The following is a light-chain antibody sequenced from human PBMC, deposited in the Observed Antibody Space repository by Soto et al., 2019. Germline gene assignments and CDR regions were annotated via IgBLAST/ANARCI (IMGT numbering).Light chain of an antibody. J-gene: IGKJ5*01. CDR3: QQLNTYPIT. CDR1: QGISSY. CDR2: GAS. V-gene: IGKV1-9*01. Sequence: IQLTQSPSSLSASVGDRVTITCRASQGISSYLAWYQQKPGKAPKLLIYGASTLEGGVPFRFSGSGSGTDFTLAISSLQPEDFATYYCQQLNTYPITFGQGTRLEIK.